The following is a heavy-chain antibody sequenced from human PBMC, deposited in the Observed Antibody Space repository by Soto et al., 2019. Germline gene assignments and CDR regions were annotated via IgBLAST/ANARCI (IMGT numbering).Heavy chain of an antibody. CDR2: IYYSGST. Sequence: PSETLSLTCTVSGGSISSYYWSWFRQPPGKGLEWIGYIYYSGSTNYNPSLKSRVTISVDTSKYQFSLKLSSVTAADTAVYYCVRHPSYISIDSWGQGTLVTVSS. J-gene: IGHJ4*02. D-gene: IGHD6-13*01. V-gene: IGHV4-59*08. CDR3: VRHPSYISIDS. CDR1: GGSISSYY.